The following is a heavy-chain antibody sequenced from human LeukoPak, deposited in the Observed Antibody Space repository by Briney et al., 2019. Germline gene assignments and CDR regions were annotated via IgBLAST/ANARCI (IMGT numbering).Heavy chain of an antibody. CDR2: ISSSSSYI. Sequence: GGSLRLPCAASGFTFSSYSMNWVRQAPGKGLEWVSSISSSSSYIYYADSVKGRFTISRDNAKNSLYLQMNSLRAEDTAVYYCARDRLYNSHYYGMDVWGQGTTVTVSS. CDR1: GFTFSSYS. CDR3: ARDRLYNSHYYGMDV. D-gene: IGHD2/OR15-2a*01. J-gene: IGHJ6*02. V-gene: IGHV3-21*01.